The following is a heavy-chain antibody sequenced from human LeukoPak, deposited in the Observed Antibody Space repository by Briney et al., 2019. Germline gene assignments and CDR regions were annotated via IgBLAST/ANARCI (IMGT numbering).Heavy chain of an antibody. V-gene: IGHV1-2*02. CDR2: INPNSGGT. CDR3: ARASALLSAAGDY. CDR1: GYTFTGYY. Sequence: ASVKVSCKASGYTFTGYYMHWVRQAPGQGLEWMGWINPNSGGTNYAQKFQGRVTMTRDTSISTAYMELSRLRSDDTAVHYCARASALLSAAGDYWGQGTLVTVSS. D-gene: IGHD6-13*01. J-gene: IGHJ4*02.